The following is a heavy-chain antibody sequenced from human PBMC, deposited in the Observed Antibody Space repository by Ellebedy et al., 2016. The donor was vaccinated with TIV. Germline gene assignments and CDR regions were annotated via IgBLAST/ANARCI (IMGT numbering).Heavy chain of an antibody. J-gene: IGHJ3*01. CDR2: IRSKVNNYAT. Sequence: GGSLRLSXAASGFTLSDSAMHWVRQASGKGLEWVGRIRSKVNNYATAYAASVKGRFTISRDDSKSTAFLQMNSLKTEDTAVYYCAKGKGYSDAFDSWGQGTMVTVSS. CDR3: AKGKGYSDAFDS. CDR1: GFTLSDSA. D-gene: IGHD5-18*01. V-gene: IGHV3-73*01.